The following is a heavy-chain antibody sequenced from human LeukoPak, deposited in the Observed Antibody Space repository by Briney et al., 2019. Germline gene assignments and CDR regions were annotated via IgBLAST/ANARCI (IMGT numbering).Heavy chain of an antibody. D-gene: IGHD6-13*01. CDR2: IYYSGST. J-gene: IGHJ4*02. Sequence: SETLSLTCTVSGGSISSGDYYRSWIRQPPGKGLEWIGYIYYSGSTYYNPSLKSRVTISVDTSKNQFSLKLSSVTAADTAVYYCARAGLGIYFDYWGQGTLVTVSS. V-gene: IGHV4-30-4*01. CDR3: ARAGLGIYFDY. CDR1: GGSISSGDYY.